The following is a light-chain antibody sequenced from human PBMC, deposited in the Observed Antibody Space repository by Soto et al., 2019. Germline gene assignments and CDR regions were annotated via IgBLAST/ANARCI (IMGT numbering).Light chain of an antibody. CDR3: CSYIVSGTYV. CDR1: SSDVGGYNY. Sequence: QSVLTQPASVSGCPGQSITISCTGTSSDVGGYNYVSWYQQHPGKAPKLMIYAVSNRPSGVSNRFSGSKSGNTATLTISGLQAEDEADYYCCSYIVSGTYVFGTGTKVTVL. J-gene: IGLJ1*01. V-gene: IGLV2-14*01. CDR2: AVS.